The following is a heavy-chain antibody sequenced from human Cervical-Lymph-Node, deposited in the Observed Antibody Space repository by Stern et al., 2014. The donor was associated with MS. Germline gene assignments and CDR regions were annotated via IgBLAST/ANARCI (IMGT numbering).Heavy chain of an antibody. CDR3: GVAGNY. CDR1: GFTFSSSA. CDR2: ISVNGRNT. Sequence: EVHLLESGGGLVQPGGSLRLSCAGSGFTFSSSAMNWVRQAPGKGLEWVSGISVNGRNTYYADSVKGRFTISRDTSTHTLYLQMNSLRADDTAVYYCGVAGNYWGQGTLVTVSS. J-gene: IGHJ4*02. D-gene: IGHD1-1*01. V-gene: IGHV3-23*01.